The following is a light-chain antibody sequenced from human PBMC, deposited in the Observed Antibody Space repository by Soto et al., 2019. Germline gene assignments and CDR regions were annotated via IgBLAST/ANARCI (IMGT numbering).Light chain of an antibody. Sequence: EIVMTQSPATLSVSPGERATLSCRASQSVSSNLAWYQQKPGQAPRLLIYGASTRATGIPARFSGSGSGTEFTRTISSLPSEDFAVDYCQQYNNWPLTFGGGTKVEIK. CDR2: GAS. J-gene: IGKJ4*01. V-gene: IGKV3D-15*01. CDR3: QQYNNWPLT. CDR1: QSVSSN.